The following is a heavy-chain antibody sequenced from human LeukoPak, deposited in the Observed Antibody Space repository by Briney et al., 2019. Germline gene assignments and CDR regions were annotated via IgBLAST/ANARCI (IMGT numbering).Heavy chain of an antibody. Sequence: SVKVSCKASGGTFSSYAISWVRQAPGQGLGWMGGIIPIFGTANYAQKFQGRVTITADKSTSTAYMELSSLRSEDTAVYYCARDLKMGYSSGRYSWGTGSSNDYWGQGTLVTVSS. CDR3: ARDLKMGYSSGRYSWGTGSSNDY. CDR1: GGTFSSYA. V-gene: IGHV1-69*06. D-gene: IGHD6-19*01. CDR2: IIPIFGTA. J-gene: IGHJ4*02.